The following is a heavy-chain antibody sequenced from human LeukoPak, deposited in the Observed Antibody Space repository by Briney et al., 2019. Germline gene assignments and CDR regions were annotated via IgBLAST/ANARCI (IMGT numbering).Heavy chain of an antibody. CDR2: IIPILGIA. CDR1: GGTFSSYA. J-gene: IGHJ6*03. D-gene: IGHD3-3*01. CDR3: ARLLGDFWNGYGPYYYMDV. V-gene: IGHV1-69*04. Sequence: SVKVSCKASGGTFSSYAISWVRQAPGQGLEWMGRIIPILGIANYAQKFQGRVTITADKSTSTAYMELSSLRSEDTAVYYCARLLGDFWNGYGPYYYMDVWGKGTTVTVSS.